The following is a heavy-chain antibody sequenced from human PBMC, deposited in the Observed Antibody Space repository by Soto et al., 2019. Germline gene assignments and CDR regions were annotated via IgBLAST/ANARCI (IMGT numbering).Heavy chain of an antibody. CDR3: ARRIPFGYGKDV. D-gene: IGHD2-21*01. V-gene: IGHV3-64*01. Sequence: EVQLVESGGGLVQPGGSLRLSCAASGFTFSSYAMQWVRQAPGKGLEYVSVITSNGGNTDYASFVKGRFTISRDNSKNTLYLQMGSLRAEDMAVYYCARRIPFGYGKDVWGQGTTVTVCS. CDR1: GFTFSSYA. J-gene: IGHJ6*02. CDR2: ITSNGGNT.